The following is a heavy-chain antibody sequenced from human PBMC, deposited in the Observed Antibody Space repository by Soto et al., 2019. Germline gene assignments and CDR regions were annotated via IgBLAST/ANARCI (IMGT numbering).Heavy chain of an antibody. D-gene: IGHD6-13*01. CDR1: GFTFSGXA. CDR2: IRSKTNSETT. J-gene: IGHJ4*02. CDR3: RQLVAGPDYFDY. Sequence: GGSXXXSCAASGFTFSGXAMXXVRXASGKGLEWVGRIRSKTNSETTDYAASVKGRFTISRDDSKNTLYLQMNSLKTEDTAVYYCRQLVAGPDYFDYWGQGTLVTVSS. V-gene: IGHV3-73*01.